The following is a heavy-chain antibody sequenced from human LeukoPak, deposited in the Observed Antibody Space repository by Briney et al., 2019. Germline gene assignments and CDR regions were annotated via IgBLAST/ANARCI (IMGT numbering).Heavy chain of an antibody. CDR3: AGVCSGGSCHDY. D-gene: IGHD2-15*01. CDR1: GYTFTSYG. Sequence: ASVKVSCKASGYTFTSYGISWVRQAPGQGLEWMGWISAYNGNTNYAQKLQGRVTMTTDTSTSTVYMELRSLRSDDTALYYCAGVCSGGSCHDYWGQGTLVTVSS. V-gene: IGHV1-18*01. J-gene: IGHJ4*02. CDR2: ISAYNGNT.